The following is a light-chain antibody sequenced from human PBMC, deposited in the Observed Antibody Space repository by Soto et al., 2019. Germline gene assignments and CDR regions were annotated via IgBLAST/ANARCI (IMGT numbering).Light chain of an antibody. J-gene: IGKJ2*01. V-gene: IGKV1-5*01. CDR2: DAF. CDR3: QQNISYPYT. CDR1: HTTFTW. Sequence: DIQMTQFPSTLSASVGNKETNTCRDSHTTFTWLVWYQQKPGTAPKLLIYDAFSLEGGVSSRFSASGSGTEFTLTISSLQPDDLATYYCQQNISYPYTFGQGTKVDIK.